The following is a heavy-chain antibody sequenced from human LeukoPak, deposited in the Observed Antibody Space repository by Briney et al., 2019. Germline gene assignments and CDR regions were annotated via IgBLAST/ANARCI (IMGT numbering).Heavy chain of an antibody. CDR3: ARGRTDYGVRFIPEHYFDY. D-gene: IGHD4-17*01. V-gene: IGHV1-2*02. J-gene: IGHJ4*02. CDR1: GYTFTGYY. Sequence: ASVKVSCKASGYTFTGYYMHWVRQAPGQGLEWMGWINPNSGGTNYAQKFQGRVSMTRDTSISTAYMELSRLRSDDTAVYYCARGRTDYGVRFIPEHYFDYWGQGTLVTVSS. CDR2: INPNSGGT.